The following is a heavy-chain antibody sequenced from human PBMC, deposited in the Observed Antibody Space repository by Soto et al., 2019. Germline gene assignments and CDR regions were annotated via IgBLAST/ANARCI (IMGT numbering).Heavy chain of an antibody. Sequence: SETLSLTCTVSGGSISSGDHCWSWIRQSPGKGLEWIGYIYHSGSTSYNPSLKSRVTISVDTSKNQFSLKLSSVTAADTAVYYCARGGPVVPAAIVRSSVFLRWLWFDPWGQGTLVPVS. CDR1: GGSISSGDHC. J-gene: IGHJ5*02. D-gene: IGHD2-2*02. V-gene: IGHV4-30-4*01. CDR3: ARGGPVVPAAIVRSSVFLRWLWFDP. CDR2: IYHSGST.